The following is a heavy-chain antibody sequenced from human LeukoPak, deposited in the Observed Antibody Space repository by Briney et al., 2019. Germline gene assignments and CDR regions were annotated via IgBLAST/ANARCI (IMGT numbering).Heavy chain of an antibody. V-gene: IGHV4-34*01. Sequence: TETLPLTFAGCVESLSKYYLTWIRQSPGKGREWIGEINHRRSTNLIPSLQSRVTLSVDTSKHQLSVTLTDVTAAGAAVYYCASSVGSTDYWGQGTLVTVSS. CDR1: VESLSKYY. D-gene: IGHD1-26*01. J-gene: IGHJ4*02. CDR3: ASSVGSTDY. CDR2: INHRRST.